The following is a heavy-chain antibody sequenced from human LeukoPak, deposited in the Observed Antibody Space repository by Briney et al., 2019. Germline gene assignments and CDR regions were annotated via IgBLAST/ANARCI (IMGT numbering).Heavy chain of an antibody. V-gene: IGHV1-2*02. CDR3: ARGVGRSPMVRGVIFHFDY. CDR1: GFTFTGYY. D-gene: IGHD3-10*01. Sequence: GASVKVSCKASGFTFTGYYMHWVRQAPGQGLEWMGWINPNSGGTNYAQKFQGRVTMTRDTSISTAYMELSRLRSDDTAVYYCARGVGRSPMVRGVIFHFDYWGQGTLVTVSS. J-gene: IGHJ4*02. CDR2: INPNSGGT.